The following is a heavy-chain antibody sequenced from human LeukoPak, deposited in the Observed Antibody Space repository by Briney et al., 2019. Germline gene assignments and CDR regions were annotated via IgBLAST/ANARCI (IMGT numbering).Heavy chain of an antibody. CDR3: ARRIAVASNWFDP. J-gene: IGHJ5*02. V-gene: IGHV4-61*01. CDR2: IYYSGST. D-gene: IGHD6-19*01. Sequence: SETLSLTCTVSGGSVISGSYYWSWIRQPPGKGLEWIGYIYYSGSTNYNPSLKSRVTISVDTSKNQFSLKLSSVTAADTAVYYCARRIAVASNWFDPWGQGTLVTVSS. CDR1: GGSVISGSYY.